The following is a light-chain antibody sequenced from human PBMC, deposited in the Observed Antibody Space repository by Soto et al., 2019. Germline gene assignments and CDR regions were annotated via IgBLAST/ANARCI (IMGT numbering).Light chain of an antibody. V-gene: IGLV1-36*01. Sequence: QSVLTQPPSVSEAPRQRVTISCSGSTSNIGNNAVNWYHHLPGKTPKLLVYYDDLVPSGVSDRFSGSKSGTSAALVISGLQSEDEADYYCAVWDDRLNGWMFGGGTKLTVL. CDR3: AVWDDRLNGWM. CDR1: TSNIGNNA. J-gene: IGLJ3*02. CDR2: YDD.